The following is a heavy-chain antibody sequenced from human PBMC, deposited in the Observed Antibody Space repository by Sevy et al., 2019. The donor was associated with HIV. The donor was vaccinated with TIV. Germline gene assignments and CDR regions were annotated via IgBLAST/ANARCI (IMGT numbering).Heavy chain of an antibody. CDR3: AGDRVPWAMADVVATYGMDV. D-gene: IGHD5-12*01. V-gene: IGHV1-2*06. CDR2: INPNSRVT. CDR1: GRTFSDYY. Sequence: ASVKVSCNSGRTFSDYYIHWVRQAPGQGLEWMGRINPNSRVTNYAQKFQGRVTMTRDTSKTTAYMGLSGLRSDDTAVYYCAGDRVPWAMADVVATYGMDVWGQGTTVTVSS. J-gene: IGHJ6*02.